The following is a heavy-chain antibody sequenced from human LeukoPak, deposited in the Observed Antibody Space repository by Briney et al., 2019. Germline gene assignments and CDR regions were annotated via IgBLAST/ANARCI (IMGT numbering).Heavy chain of an antibody. CDR2: IRSKAYGGTT. CDR3: TRDVGTGGFTIFAGHY. Sequence: PGGSLRLSCTASGFTFGDYAMSWFRQAPGKGLEWVGFIRSKAYGGTTEYPASVKGRFTISRDDSKSIAYLQMNSLKTEDTAVYYCTRDVGTGGFTIFAGHYWGQGTLVTVSS. D-gene: IGHD3-3*01. CDR1: GFTFGDYA. V-gene: IGHV3-49*03. J-gene: IGHJ4*02.